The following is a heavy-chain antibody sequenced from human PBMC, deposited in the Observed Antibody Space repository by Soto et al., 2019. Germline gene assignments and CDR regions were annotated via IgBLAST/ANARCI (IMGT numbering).Heavy chain of an antibody. CDR3: ARGRTGYYDFWSGSSSLDY. J-gene: IGHJ4*02. CDR2: MNPNSGNT. D-gene: IGHD3-3*01. V-gene: IGHV1-8*01. Sequence: ASVKVSCKASGYTFTSYDINWVRQATGQGLEWMGWMNPNSGNTGYAQKFQGRVTMTRNASISTAYMELSSLRSEDTAVYYCARGRTGYYDFWSGSSSLDYWGQGTLVTVSS. CDR1: GYTFTSYD.